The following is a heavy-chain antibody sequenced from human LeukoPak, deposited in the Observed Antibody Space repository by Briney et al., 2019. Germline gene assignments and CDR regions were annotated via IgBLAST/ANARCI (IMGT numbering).Heavy chain of an antibody. Sequence: ASVKVSCKASGFTFTRYAISWVRQAPGQGLEWMGLISVYNGNRNYAQKLQGRVTMTTDTSTSTAYMELRSLRSDDTAVYYCARVSLEHLIVVALSPFDYWGQGTLVTVSS. CDR1: GFTFTRYA. J-gene: IGHJ4*02. V-gene: IGHV1-18*01. CDR3: ARVSLEHLIVVALSPFDY. D-gene: IGHD3-22*01. CDR2: ISVYNGNR.